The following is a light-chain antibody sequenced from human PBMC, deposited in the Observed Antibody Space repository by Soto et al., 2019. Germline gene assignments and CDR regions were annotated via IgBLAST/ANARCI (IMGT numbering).Light chain of an antibody. CDR3: QQYNNWSPVLT. V-gene: IGKV3-15*01. CDR1: QSVSSN. J-gene: IGKJ4*01. CDR2: GAS. Sequence: EIVMTQSPATLSVSPGERATLSCRASQSVSSNLAWYQKKPGQAPRLLIYGASTRATGIPARFSGSGSGTEFTHTISSLQSEDFAVYDYQQYNNWSPVLTFGGVTKVEIK.